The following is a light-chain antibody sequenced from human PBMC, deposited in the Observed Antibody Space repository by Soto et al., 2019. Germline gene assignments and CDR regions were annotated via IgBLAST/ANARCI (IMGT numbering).Light chain of an antibody. CDR2: GAS. Sequence: EIVMTQSPATLSVSPGERATLSCRASQTVNSNLAWYQKKPGQAPRLLIYGASTRAPGIPARFSGSGSGTEFTLTISSLQSEDFATYYCQQTYTTPFTFGPGTKVDIK. J-gene: IGKJ3*01. V-gene: IGKV3D-15*01. CDR3: QQTYTTPFT. CDR1: QTVNSN.